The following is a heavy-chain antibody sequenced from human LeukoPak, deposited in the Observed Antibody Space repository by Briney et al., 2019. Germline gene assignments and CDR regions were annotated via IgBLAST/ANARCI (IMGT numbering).Heavy chain of an antibody. CDR2: ISDSGNTL. CDR1: GFTFSSYS. V-gene: IGHV3-48*02. J-gene: IGHJ4*02. CDR3: ARDTGTGSLAETFD. D-gene: IGHD1-1*01. Sequence: PGGSLRLSCAASGFTFSSYSMNWVRQAPGKGLEWVSYISDSGNTLNHADSVKGRFTISRDNAKNSLYLQMNSLRDEDTAVYYCARDTGTGSLAETFDWGQGTLVTVSS.